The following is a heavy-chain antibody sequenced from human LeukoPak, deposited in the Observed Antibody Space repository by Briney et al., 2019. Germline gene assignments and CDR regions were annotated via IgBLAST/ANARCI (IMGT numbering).Heavy chain of an antibody. CDR1: GFTFTNYW. CDR3: ARDRVRREYSDSSGYRPDAFDI. CDR2: IKEDGSAE. J-gene: IGHJ3*02. Sequence: GGSLRLSCAAAGFTFTNYWMIWVRQAPGKGLEWVANIKEDGSAEFYVDSVKGRFTLSRDNAKNSVYLQMNSLRAEDTAVYYCARDRVRREYSDSSGYRPDAFDIWGQGTMVTVSS. D-gene: IGHD3-22*01. V-gene: IGHV3-7*01.